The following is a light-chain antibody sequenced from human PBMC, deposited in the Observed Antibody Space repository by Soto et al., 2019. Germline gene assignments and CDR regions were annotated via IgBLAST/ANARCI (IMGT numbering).Light chain of an antibody. J-gene: IGLJ1*01. Sequence: QSALTQPPSVSAAPGQKVTISCSGSSSSIGGNSVSWYQQLPGTAPKLLIYDDNKRPSGIPDRFSGSKSGTSATLGITGFQTGDEADYYCGSWDSSLSAYVFGTGTKVTLL. CDR2: DDN. CDR1: SSSIGGNS. CDR3: GSWDSSLSAYV. V-gene: IGLV1-51*01.